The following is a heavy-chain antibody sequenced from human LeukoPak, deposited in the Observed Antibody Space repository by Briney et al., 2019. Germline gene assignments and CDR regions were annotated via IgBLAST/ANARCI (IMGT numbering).Heavy chain of an antibody. CDR1: GGSISSYY. CDR2: IYYSGST. J-gene: IGHJ4*02. CDR3: ARVHNWGSPPPDY. D-gene: IGHD7-27*01. V-gene: IGHV4-59*01. Sequence: PSETLSLTCTVSGGSISSYYWSWIRQPPGKGLEWIGYIYYSGSTNYNPSLKSRVTISVDTSKNQFSLKLSSVTAADTAVYYCARVHNWGSPPPDYWGQGTLVTVSS.